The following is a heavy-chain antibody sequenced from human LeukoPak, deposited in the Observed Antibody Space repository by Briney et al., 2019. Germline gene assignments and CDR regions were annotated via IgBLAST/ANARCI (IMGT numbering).Heavy chain of an antibody. CDR2: IYYSGST. CDR1: GGSISSSSYY. J-gene: IGHJ1*01. Sequence: PSETLSLTCTVSGGSISSSSYYWGWIRQPPGKGLEWIGNIYYSGSTYYNPSLKSRVTISVDTSKKQFSLKLSSVTAADTAVYYCAGVRLGSSGFSEYFEHWGQGTLVTVSS. CDR3: AGVRLGSSGFSEYFEH. V-gene: IGHV4-39*01. D-gene: IGHD3-22*01.